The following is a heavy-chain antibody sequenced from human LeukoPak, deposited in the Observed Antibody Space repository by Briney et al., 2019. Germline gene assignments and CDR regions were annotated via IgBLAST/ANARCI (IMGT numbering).Heavy chain of an antibody. Sequence: PSETLSLTCTVSGGSITSSSYYWGWIRQPPGKGLEWIGSIYYTGSTYYNPSLKSRVTISVDTSKNQFSLKLSSVTAADTAVFYCARLHYYDSSGYYSPQYYFDYWGQGTLVTVSS. CDR3: ARLHYYDSSGYYSPQYYFDY. CDR2: IYYTGST. D-gene: IGHD3-22*01. J-gene: IGHJ4*02. CDR1: GGSITSSSYY. V-gene: IGHV4-39*01.